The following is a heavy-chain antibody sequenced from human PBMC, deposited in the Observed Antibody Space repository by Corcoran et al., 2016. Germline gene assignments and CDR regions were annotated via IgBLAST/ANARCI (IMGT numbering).Heavy chain of an antibody. CDR3: ASGFSSRYSSGY. J-gene: IGHJ4*02. CDR1: GFTFGSYS. Sequence: EVQLVESGGGLVKPGGSLRLSCAASGFTFGSYSMNWVRQAPGKGLEWVSSISSSSSYIYYADSVKGRFTISRDNAKNSLYLQMNSLRAADTAVYYCASGFSSRYSSGYWGQGTLVTVSS. V-gene: IGHV3-21*01. CDR2: ISSSSSYI. D-gene: IGHD6-25*01.